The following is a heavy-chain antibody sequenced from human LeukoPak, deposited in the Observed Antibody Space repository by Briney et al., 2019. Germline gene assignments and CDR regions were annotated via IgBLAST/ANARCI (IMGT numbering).Heavy chain of an antibody. CDR1: GGSISSSSYY. V-gene: IGHV4-39*01. J-gene: IGHJ2*01. D-gene: IGHD3-3*01. Sequence: PSETLALTCTVSGGSISSSSYYWGWIRQPPGKGLEWIGSIYYSGRTYSNPSLKSRVTISVDTSKNQFSLKLSSVTAADTAVYYCARLTTTYYDFWSGYYTGWYFDLWGRGTLVTVSS. CDR2: IYYSGRT. CDR3: ARLTTTYYDFWSGYYTGWYFDL.